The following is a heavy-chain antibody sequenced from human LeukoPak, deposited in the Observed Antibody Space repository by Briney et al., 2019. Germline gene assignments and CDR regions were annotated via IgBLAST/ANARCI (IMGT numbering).Heavy chain of an antibody. D-gene: IGHD1-26*01. Sequence: GESLKISCKGSGYSFTSYWISWVRQMPGKGLEWMGRIDPSDSYTNYSPSFQGHVTISADKSISTAYLQWSSLNASDTAMDYCERPYGATDCYFDFWGRGTLVNVSS. CDR3: ERPYGATDCYFDF. V-gene: IGHV5-10-1*01. J-gene: IGHJ2*01. CDR2: IDPSDSYT. CDR1: GYSFTSYW.